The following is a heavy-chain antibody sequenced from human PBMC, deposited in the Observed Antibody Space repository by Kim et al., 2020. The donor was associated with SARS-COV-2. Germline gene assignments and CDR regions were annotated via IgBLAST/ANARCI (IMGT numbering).Heavy chain of an antibody. V-gene: IGHV3-30*18. CDR2: VSYEGRKT. CDR1: GFSFSNYG. J-gene: IGHJ4*01. CDR3: VKEAGFKEIIVDYSFDY. Sequence: GGSLRLSCVASGFSFSNYGMHWVRQAPGKGLEWVAIVSYEGRKTYYSTSVKGRFTISRDNSKNTVFLQMNSLTTEDTALYYCVKEAGFKEIIVDYSFDYWGQGTLVTVSS. D-gene: IGHD3-22*01.